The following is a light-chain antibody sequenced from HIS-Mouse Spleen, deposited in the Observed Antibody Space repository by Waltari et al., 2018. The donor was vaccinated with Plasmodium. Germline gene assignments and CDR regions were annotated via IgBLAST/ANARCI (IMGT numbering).Light chain of an antibody. Sequence: QSALTQPPSASGSPGQSVTISCPGPSRDVGGYHYVSCYQQHPGKAPKLMIYDVSKRPSGVPDRFSGSKSGNTASLTVSGLQAEDEADYYCSSYAGSNNLVFGGGTKLTVL. J-gene: IGLJ2*01. CDR2: DVS. CDR3: SSYAGSNNLV. V-gene: IGLV2-8*01. CDR1: SRDVGGYHY.